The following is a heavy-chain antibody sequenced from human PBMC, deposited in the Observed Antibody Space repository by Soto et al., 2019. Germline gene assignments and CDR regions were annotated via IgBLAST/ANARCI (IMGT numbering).Heavy chain of an antibody. CDR1: GFAFSGSA. Sequence: EVPLVESGGGLVQPGGSLNLSCAASGFAFSGSAMYWVRQASGKGPEWVGRIRSKGHNYATEYAASVKGRFTISRDDSKNTAYLQMNSLQTEDTAVYYCTRDLFSYDYSGILWFDPWGQGTLVTVSS. J-gene: IGHJ5*02. CDR3: TRDLFSYDYSGILWFDP. V-gene: IGHV3-73*02. CDR2: IRSKGHNYAT. D-gene: IGHD3-16*01.